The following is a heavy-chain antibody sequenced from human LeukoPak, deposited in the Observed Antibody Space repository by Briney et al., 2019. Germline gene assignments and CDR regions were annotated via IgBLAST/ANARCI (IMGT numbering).Heavy chain of an antibody. CDR2: ISSSSGYI. V-gene: IGHV3-21*01. CDR3: ASIVPMVRGVLIESNAFDI. D-gene: IGHD3-10*01. Sequence: PGGSLRLSCAASGFTFSSYSMNWVRQAPGKGLEWVSSISSSSGYIYYADSVKGRFTISRDNAKNSLYLQMNSLRAEDTAVYYCASIVPMVRGVLIESNAFDIWGQGTMVTVSS. CDR1: GFTFSSYS. J-gene: IGHJ3*02.